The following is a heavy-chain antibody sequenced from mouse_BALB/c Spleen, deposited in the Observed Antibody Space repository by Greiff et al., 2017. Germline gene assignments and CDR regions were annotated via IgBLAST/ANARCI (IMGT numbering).Heavy chain of an antibody. CDR1: GYTFTDYN. Sequence: EVQLQQSGPELVKPGASVKIPCKASGYTFTDYNMDWVKQSHGKSLEWIGDINPNNGGTIYNQKFKGKATLTVDKSSSTAYMELRSLTSEDTAVYYCARRRDDYDEGAMDYWGQGTSVTVSS. J-gene: IGHJ4*01. CDR3: ARRRDDYDEGAMDY. CDR2: INPNNGGT. V-gene: IGHV1-18*01. D-gene: IGHD2-4*01.